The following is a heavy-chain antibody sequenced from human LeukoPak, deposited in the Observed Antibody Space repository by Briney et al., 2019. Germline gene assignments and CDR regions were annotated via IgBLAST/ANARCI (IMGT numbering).Heavy chain of an antibody. V-gene: IGHV3-7*01. J-gene: IGHJ4*02. CDR1: GFTFSSYS. Sequence: GGSLRLSCAASGFTFSSYSMNWVRQAPGKGLEWVATIKKDGSEQYYADSVKGRCTISRDNAKNSVYLQMNSLRAEDTAVYYCARDVNYLQSDYWGQGTLVTVSS. CDR2: IKKDGSEQ. CDR3: ARDVNYLQSDY. D-gene: IGHD5-24*01.